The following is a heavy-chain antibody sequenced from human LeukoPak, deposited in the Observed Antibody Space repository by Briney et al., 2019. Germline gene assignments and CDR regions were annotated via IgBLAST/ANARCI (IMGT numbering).Heavy chain of an antibody. CDR2: IWTSGRT. CDR1: GASISSGNYY. CDR3: ARAVGGDGSGSL. D-gene: IGHD3-10*01. J-gene: IGHJ4*02. Sequence: PSQTLSLTCTVSGASISSGNYYWSWIRRPAGKGLEWIGRIWTSGRTEYNPSLKSRATIAVDTSKNQFSLKLTSVTAADTAVYYCARAVGGDGSGSLWGPGTLVTVSS. V-gene: IGHV4-61*02.